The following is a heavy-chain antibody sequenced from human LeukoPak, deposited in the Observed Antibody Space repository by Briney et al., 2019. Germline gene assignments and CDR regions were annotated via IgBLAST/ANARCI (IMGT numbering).Heavy chain of an antibody. CDR2: IDSDGSST. CDR3: AQGTGSYHSLAY. D-gene: IGHD1-26*01. CDR1: GFTFSSYS. V-gene: IGHV3-74*01. Sequence: PGGSLRLSCAASGFTFSSYSMNWVRQAPGKGLEWVSLIDSDGSSTNYADSVKGRFTISRDNAKNTLYLQMDGLRADETAVYYCAQGTGSYHSLAYWGQGTLVTVSS. J-gene: IGHJ4*02.